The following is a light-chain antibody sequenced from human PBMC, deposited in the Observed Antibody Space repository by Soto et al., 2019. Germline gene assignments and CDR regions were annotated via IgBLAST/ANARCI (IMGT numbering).Light chain of an antibody. CDR1: SSDVGGYSY. CDR2: DVS. V-gene: IGLV2-14*01. Sequence: QSVLTQPASVSGSPGQSIAISCTGTSSDVGGYSYVSWYQQQPGKAPKLVISDVSNRPSGVSDRFSGSKSGNTASLTISGLQTEDEADYYRASYTTSSTYVFGTGTKVT. J-gene: IGLJ1*01. CDR3: ASYTTSSTYV.